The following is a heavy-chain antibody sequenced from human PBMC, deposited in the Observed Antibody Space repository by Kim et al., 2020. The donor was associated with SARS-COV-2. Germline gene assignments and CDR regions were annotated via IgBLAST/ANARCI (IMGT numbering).Heavy chain of an antibody. CDR2: IDPSDSYT. CDR3: ARQIYGDYGVVWFDP. D-gene: IGHD4-17*01. Sequence: GESLKISCKGSGYSFTSYWISWVRQMPGKGLEWMGRIDPSDSYTNYSPSFQGHVTISADKSISTAYLQWSSLKASDTAMYYCARQIYGDYGVVWFDPWGQGTLVTVSS. J-gene: IGHJ5*02. V-gene: IGHV5-10-1*01. CDR1: GYSFTSYW.